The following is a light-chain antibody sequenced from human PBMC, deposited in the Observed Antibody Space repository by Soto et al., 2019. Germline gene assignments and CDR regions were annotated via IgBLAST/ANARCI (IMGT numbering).Light chain of an antibody. CDR1: QSIITY. V-gene: IGKV1-39*01. J-gene: IGKJ1*01. CDR2: AAS. CDR3: QQSYSTPQT. Sequence: DIQMTQSPSSLSASVGDRVTIACRASQSIITYLNWYQQKPGKAPKLLIYAASSLQSGVPSRFSGSGSRTDFTLTISSLQPEDFATYYCQQSYSTPQTFGQGTKVDIK.